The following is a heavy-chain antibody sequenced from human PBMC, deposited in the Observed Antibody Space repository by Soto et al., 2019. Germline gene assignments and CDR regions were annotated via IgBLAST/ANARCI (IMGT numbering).Heavy chain of an antibody. Sequence: EVQLLKSGGGLVQPGGSLRVSCAASGFTFSSYAMRWVRQAPGKGLEWVSAISGSGGSTYYADSVKGRFTISRDNSKNTLYLQMNSLRAEDTAVYYCARRGSGSYYDYWGQGTLVTVSS. CDR3: ARRGSGSYYDY. V-gene: IGHV3-23*01. D-gene: IGHD1-26*01. J-gene: IGHJ4*02. CDR2: ISGSGGST. CDR1: GFTFSSYA.